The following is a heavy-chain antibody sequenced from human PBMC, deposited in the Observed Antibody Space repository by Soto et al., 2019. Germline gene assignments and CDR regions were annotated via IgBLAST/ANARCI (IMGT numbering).Heavy chain of an antibody. V-gene: IGHV3-30*09. CDR3: ARLVWFGELSSDD. J-gene: IGHJ4*02. CDR2: ISYDGSEQ. CDR1: GFPFSTYA. Sequence: QVQLVESGGGVVQPGKSLRLSCTASGFPFSTYALHWVRQAPGKGLEWVALISYDGSEQTYADSVKGRFAVSRDNSKRILDLQLNSLRIEDAAVYYCARLVWFGELSSDDWGQGTRVTVSS. D-gene: IGHD3-10*01.